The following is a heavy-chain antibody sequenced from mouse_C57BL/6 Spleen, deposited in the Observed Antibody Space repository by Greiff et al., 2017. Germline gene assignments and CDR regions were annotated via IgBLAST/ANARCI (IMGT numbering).Heavy chain of an antibody. Sequence: EVQLVESGGGLVKPGGSLKLSCAASGFTFSDYGMHWVRQAPEKGLEWVAYISSGSSTIYYADTVTGRFTISRDNAKKTLFLQITSLRSEDTALYYCARRGGYGIVYYAMDYGGQGTSVTVSS. CDR2: ISSGSSTI. CDR3: ARRGGYGIVYYAMDY. V-gene: IGHV5-17*01. J-gene: IGHJ4*01. D-gene: IGHD2-1*01. CDR1: GFTFSDYG.